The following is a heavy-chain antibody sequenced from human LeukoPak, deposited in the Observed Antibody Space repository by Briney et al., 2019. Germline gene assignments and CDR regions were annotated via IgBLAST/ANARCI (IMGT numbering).Heavy chain of an antibody. V-gene: IGHV3-11*01. D-gene: IGHD2-2*01. CDR3: ARAKYCSNSSCKTSRLLPRGAFDI. CDR1: GFTFSDYY. CDR2: ISSGDGPT. Sequence: PGGSLRLSCAASGFTFSDYYMTWIRQAPGKGLEWISYISSGDGPTYYADSVKGRFTISRDNAKNSLFLQMNSLRAEDTALYHCARAKYCSNSSCKTSRLLPRGAFDIWGQGTMVTVSS. J-gene: IGHJ3*02.